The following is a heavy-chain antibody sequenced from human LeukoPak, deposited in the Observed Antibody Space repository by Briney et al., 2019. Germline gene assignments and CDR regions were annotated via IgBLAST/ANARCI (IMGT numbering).Heavy chain of an antibody. CDR2: IYYSGST. J-gene: IGHJ4*02. Sequence: SETLSLTCTVSGDSITYYYWSWIRQPPGKGLEWIGYIYYSGSTNYNPSLKSRVTISVDTSKNQFSLKLSSVTAADTAVYYCARETMGIAVAVDYWGQGTLVTVSS. CDR1: GDSITYYY. D-gene: IGHD6-19*01. V-gene: IGHV4-59*01. CDR3: ARETMGIAVAVDY.